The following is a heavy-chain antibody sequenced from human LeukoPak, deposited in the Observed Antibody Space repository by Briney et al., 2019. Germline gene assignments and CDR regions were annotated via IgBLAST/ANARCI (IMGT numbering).Heavy chain of an antibody. CDR2: IHYSGTT. Sequence: SETLSLTCTLSGGSMSSYYWSWIRQPPGKGLEWIGYIHYSGTTNYNPSLKSRVTMSLDASKNQFSLKLSSVTAADTAVYYCARQKYFDYWGQGTLVTVSS. V-gene: IGHV4-59*08. CDR3: ARQKYFDY. CDR1: GGSMSSYY. J-gene: IGHJ4*02.